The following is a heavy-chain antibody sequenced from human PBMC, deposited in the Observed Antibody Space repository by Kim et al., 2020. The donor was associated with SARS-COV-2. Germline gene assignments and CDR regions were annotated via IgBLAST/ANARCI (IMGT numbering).Heavy chain of an antibody. D-gene: IGHD2-15*01. CDR1: GFTFSSYG. CDR2: IWYDGSNK. V-gene: IGHV3-33*01. Sequence: GGSLRLSCAASGFTFSSYGMHWVRQAPGKGLEWVAVIWYDGSNKYYADSVKGRFTISRDNSKNTLYLQMNSLRAEDTAVYYCARESLRYCSGGSCYLGAFDIWGQGTRVTVSS. CDR3: ARESLRYCSGGSCYLGAFDI. J-gene: IGHJ3*02.